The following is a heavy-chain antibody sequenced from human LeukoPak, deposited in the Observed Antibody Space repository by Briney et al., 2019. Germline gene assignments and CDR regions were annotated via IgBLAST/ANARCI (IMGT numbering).Heavy chain of an antibody. CDR3: ARDHGIAAAGILDY. J-gene: IGHJ4*02. D-gene: IGHD6-13*01. CDR2: IKQDGSVK. CDR1: GFTFSSYW. Sequence: GGSLRLSCAASGFTFSSYWMSWVRQAPGKGLEWVANIKQDGSVKYYVDSVKGRFTISRDNAKNSLYLQMNSLRAEDTAVYYCARDHGIAAAGILDYWGQGTLVTVSS. V-gene: IGHV3-7*01.